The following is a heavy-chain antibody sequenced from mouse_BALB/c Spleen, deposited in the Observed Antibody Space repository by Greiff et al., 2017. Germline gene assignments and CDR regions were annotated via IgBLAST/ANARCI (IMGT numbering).Heavy chain of an antibody. D-gene: IGHD3-3*01. CDR1: GYTFTSYT. CDR2: INPSSGYT. J-gene: IGHJ2*01. CDR3: ARWTARATLYYFDY. Sequence: QVQLKESAAELARPGASVKMSCKASGYTFTSYTMHWVKQRPGQGLEWIGYINPSSGYTEYNQKFKDKTTLTADKSSSTAYMQLSSLTSEDSAVYYCARWTARATLYYFDYWGQGTTPTVSS. V-gene: IGHV1-4*02.